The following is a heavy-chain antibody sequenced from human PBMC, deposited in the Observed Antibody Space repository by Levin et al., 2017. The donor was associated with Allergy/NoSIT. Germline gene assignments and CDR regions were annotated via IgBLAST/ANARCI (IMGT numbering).Heavy chain of an antibody. V-gene: IGHV1-69*13. D-gene: IGHD2-2*01. CDR3: ARDPLYCSSSTCYFNYYFGMDV. CDR2: IIPMFDGA. CDR1: GGTFSSSG. Sequence: VASVKVSCKASGGTFSSSGISWVRQAPGQGLEWMGGIIPMFDGANYAHNFQGRLTITADESTSTAYMELRSLRSEDTAVYFCARDPLYCSSSTCYFNYYFGMDVWGQGTTVTVSS. J-gene: IGHJ6*02.